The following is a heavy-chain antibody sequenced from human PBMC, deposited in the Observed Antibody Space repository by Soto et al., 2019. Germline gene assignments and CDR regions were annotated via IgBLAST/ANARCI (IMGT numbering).Heavy chain of an antibody. Sequence: HPGGSLRLSCAASGFTFSSYGMHWVRQAPGKGLEWVAVMSYDGINKYYADSVKGRFTISRDNSKNTVYLQMNSLRADDAAVYYCAKEHIVVVTPTSVDYYYYGMDVWGQGTTVTVSS. CDR2: MSYDGINK. J-gene: IGHJ6*02. D-gene: IGHD2-21*02. CDR1: GFTFSSYG. CDR3: AKEHIVVVTPTSVDYYYYGMDV. V-gene: IGHV3-30*18.